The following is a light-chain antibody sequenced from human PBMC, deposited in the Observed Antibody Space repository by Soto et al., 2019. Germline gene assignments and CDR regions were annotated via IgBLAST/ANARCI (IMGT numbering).Light chain of an antibody. CDR1: SSDVGSNNL. J-gene: IGLJ3*02. V-gene: IGLV2-23*01. CDR3: WSYAHIYIGV. Sequence: QSALSQPASVSGSPGQSITIPCTGSSSDVGSNNLVSWYQQHPGKAPKVMIYEATKRPSGVSNRFSGSKSGHTASLTISGLQAEDEADYYCWSYAHIYIGVFGGGTKLTVL. CDR2: EAT.